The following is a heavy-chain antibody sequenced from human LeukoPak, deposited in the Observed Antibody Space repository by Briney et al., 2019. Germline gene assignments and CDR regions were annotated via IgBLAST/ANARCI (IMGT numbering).Heavy chain of an antibody. D-gene: IGHD3-22*01. CDR3: XXXXXVYYYDSRVLDY. CDR2: INWNGGST. Sequence: PGXSLRXXCAASGFTFDDYGMSWVRQAPGKGLEWVSGINWNGGSTGYADSVKGRFTISRDNSKNTLYLQMNRLRAEDTAVYYCXXXXXVYYYDSRVLDYWGQGTLVTVSS. J-gene: IGHJ4*02. V-gene: IGHV3-20*04. CDR1: GFTFDDYG.